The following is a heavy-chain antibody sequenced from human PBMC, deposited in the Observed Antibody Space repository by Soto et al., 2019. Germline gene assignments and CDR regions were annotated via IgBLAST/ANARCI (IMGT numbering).Heavy chain of an antibody. J-gene: IGHJ3*02. CDR2: IYWSGDE. CDR3: ARGIASRTVFALDI. V-gene: IGHV2-5*01. CDR1: GFSLSTSGVG. Sequence: QSTLKESGPTLVKPTQTLTLTCSFSGFSLSTSGVGVGWIRQPPGKALEWLAHIYWSGDEHYRPSLKSRLSITKDTSRNPVVLTMTNMDPVDTATYCGARGIASRTVFALDIWGQGTMVTVSS. D-gene: IGHD6-6*01.